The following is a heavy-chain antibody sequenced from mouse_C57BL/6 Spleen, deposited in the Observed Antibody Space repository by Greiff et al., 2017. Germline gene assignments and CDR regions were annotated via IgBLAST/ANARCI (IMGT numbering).Heavy chain of an antibody. V-gene: IGHV1-82*01. J-gene: IGHJ2*01. CDR1: GYAFSSSW. CDR3: ATYDSNYYFDY. CDR2: IYPGDGDT. D-gene: IGHD2-5*01. Sequence: QVQLQQSGPELVKPGASVKISCKASGYAFSSSWMNWVKQRPGKGLEWIGRIYPGDGDTNYNGKFKGKATLTADKSSSTAYMQLSSLTSEDSAVYFCATYDSNYYFDYWGQGTTLTVSS.